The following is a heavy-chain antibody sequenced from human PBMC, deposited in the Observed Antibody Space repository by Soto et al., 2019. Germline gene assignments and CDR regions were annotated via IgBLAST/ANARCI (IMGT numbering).Heavy chain of an antibody. D-gene: IGHD1-26*01. Sequence: EVQLVESGGGLVQPGGSLRLSCAASGFTFSIYSMNWVRQAPGKGLEWVSYISSTITTMYYADSVKGRFTISRDNAKNSLYLQMNSLRDEDTAVYYCGRSNSGFDYWGQGTLVTVSS. CDR2: ISSTITTM. J-gene: IGHJ4*02. CDR1: GFTFSIYS. V-gene: IGHV3-48*02. CDR3: GRSNSGFDY.